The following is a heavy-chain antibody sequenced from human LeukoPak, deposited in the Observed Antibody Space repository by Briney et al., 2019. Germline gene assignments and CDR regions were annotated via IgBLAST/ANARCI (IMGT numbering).Heavy chain of an antibody. CDR2: IDTSGNT. CDR3: GKVGGAAAGRGGSYFYYYMDV. J-gene: IGHJ6*03. CDR1: GGSISSGSYY. Sequence: SETLSLTCTVSGGSISSGSYYWSWIRQPAGKGLEWIGLIDTSGNTNNNPSLKSRVTMSVDMSKNQFSLKLRSVTAADTAVYYCGKVGGAAAGRGGSYFYYYMDVWGKGTTVTVSS. D-gene: IGHD6-13*01. V-gene: IGHV4-61*02.